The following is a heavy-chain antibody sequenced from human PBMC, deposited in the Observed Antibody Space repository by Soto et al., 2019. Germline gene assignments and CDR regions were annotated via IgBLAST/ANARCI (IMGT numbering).Heavy chain of an antibody. CDR1: GFTFSSYG. Sequence: GGSLRLSCAASGFTFSSYGMHWVRQAPGKGLEWVAVIWYVGSNKYYADSVKGRFTISRDNSKNTVYLQMSSLRAEDTAVYYCARGTGAAVAADYWGQGTLVTVSS. J-gene: IGHJ4*02. CDR3: ARGTGAAVAADY. V-gene: IGHV3-33*01. D-gene: IGHD6-19*01. CDR2: IWYVGSNK.